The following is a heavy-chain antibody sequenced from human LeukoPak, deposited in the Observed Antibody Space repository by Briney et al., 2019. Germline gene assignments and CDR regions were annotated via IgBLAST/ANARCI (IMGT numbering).Heavy chain of an antibody. D-gene: IGHD3-3*01. CDR1: TDSITSNW. CDR2: IYYRGST. J-gene: IGHJ4*02. Sequence: SETLSLTCAVSTDSITSNWWSWVRQPPGKGLEWIGSIYYRGSTYYNPSLKSRVTMSVDTSKSQFSLRLSSVTAADTAVYYCASLPYDFWNSYSGDYWGQGTLVTVSS. CDR3: ASLPYDFWNSYSGDY. V-gene: IGHV4-39*01.